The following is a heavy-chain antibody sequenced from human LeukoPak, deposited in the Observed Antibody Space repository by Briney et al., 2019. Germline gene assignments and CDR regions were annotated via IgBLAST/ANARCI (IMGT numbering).Heavy chain of an antibody. D-gene: IGHD4-17*01. CDR3: AREDDYGSFDI. Sequence: EASVKVSCKASGGTFSSYAISWVRQAPGQGLEWMGGIIPIFGTANYAQKFQGRVTITADESTSTAYMELSGLRSEDTAVYYCAREDDYGSFDIWGQGTMVTVSS. J-gene: IGHJ3*02. V-gene: IGHV1-69*13. CDR2: IIPIFGTA. CDR1: GGTFSSYA.